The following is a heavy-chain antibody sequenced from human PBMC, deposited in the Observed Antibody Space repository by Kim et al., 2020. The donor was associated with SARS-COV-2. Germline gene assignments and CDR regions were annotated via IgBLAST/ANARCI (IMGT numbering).Heavy chain of an antibody. J-gene: IGHJ3*02. Sequence: GGSLRLSCGASGFTFSDSAMHWVRQASGKGLEWVGRIRSEANGYATAYIESGQGRFTISRDGSTHTAYLQMNSLKTEDTAEYECTRDPGTTLAFWDAFD. V-gene: IGHV3-73*01. D-gene: IGHD1-1*01. CDR1: GFTFSDSA. CDR2: IRSEANGYAT. CDR3: TRDPGTTLAFWDAFD.